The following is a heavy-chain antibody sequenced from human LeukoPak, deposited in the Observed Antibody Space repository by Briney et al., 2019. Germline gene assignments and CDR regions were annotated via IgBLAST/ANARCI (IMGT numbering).Heavy chain of an antibody. CDR2: ISSISSHI. J-gene: IGHJ4*02. V-gene: IGHV3-21*01. D-gene: IGHD2-15*01. Sequence: PGGSLRLSCAASGFTFSSYSMNWVRQAPGKGLEWVSSISSISSHIYYADSVKGRFTISRDNAKNSLYLQMKSLRAEDTAVYYCAGGYCSGGTCPGYWGQGTLVIVSS. CDR1: GFTFSSYS. CDR3: AGGYCSGGTCPGY.